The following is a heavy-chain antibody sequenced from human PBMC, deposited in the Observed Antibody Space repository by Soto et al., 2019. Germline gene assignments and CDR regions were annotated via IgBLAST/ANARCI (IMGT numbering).Heavy chain of an antibody. CDR1: GGSISSSSYY. CDR2: IYYSGST. CDR3: ARHVRFCSGGRCHDAFDI. J-gene: IGHJ3*02. D-gene: IGHD2-15*01. Sequence: SETLSLTCTVSGGSISSSSYYWGWIRQPPGKGLEWIGSIYYSGSTYYNPSLKSRVTISVDTSKNQFSLKLSSVTAADTAVYYCARHVRFCSGGRCHDAFDIWGQGTMVTVSS. V-gene: IGHV4-39*01.